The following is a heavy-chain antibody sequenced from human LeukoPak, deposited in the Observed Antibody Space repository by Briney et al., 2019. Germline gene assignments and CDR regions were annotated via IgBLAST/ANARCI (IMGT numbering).Heavy chain of an antibody. D-gene: IGHD3-10*01. J-gene: IGHJ6*03. V-gene: IGHV4-34*01. CDR1: GGSFSGYY. CDR2: INHSGST. CDR3: ARALYGSGNYGFYYYYYMDV. Sequence: SETLSLTCAVYGGSFSGYYWSWIRQPPGKGLEWIGEINHSGSTNYNPSLKSRVTISVDTSKNQFSLKLSSVTAADTAVYYCARALYGSGNYGFYYYYYMDVWGKGTSVTISS.